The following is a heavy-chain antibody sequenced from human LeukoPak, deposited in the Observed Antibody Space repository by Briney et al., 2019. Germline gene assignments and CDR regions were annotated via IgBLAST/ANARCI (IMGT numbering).Heavy chain of an antibody. CDR1: GYTFTGYY. V-gene: IGHV1-2*06. CDR3: ARGSYSSGWYGPGVDY. D-gene: IGHD6-19*01. J-gene: IGHJ4*02. Sequence: ASVKVSCQASGYTFTGYYIHWVRQAPGQGLEWMGRINPNSGGTNYAQKFQGRVTMTRDTSISTVYMELSRLRSDDTAVYHCARGSYSSGWYGPGVDYWGQGTLVTVSS. CDR2: INPNSGGT.